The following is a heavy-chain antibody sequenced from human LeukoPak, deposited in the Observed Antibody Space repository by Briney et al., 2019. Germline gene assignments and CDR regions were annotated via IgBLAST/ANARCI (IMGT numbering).Heavy chain of an antibody. J-gene: IGHJ4*02. CDR3: GRHFPETGRDEQPLEY. CDR2: IYSSGTT. CDR1: GDSISGYY. Sequence: SETLSLTCTVSGDSISGYYWSWIRQPPGKGLEWIGYIYSSGTTNYNPSLKSRVSISIDTSKKQFSLKVASVTAADTAVYYCGRHFPETGRDEQPLEYWGQGSLFTVSS. V-gene: IGHV4-59*08. D-gene: IGHD3-10*01.